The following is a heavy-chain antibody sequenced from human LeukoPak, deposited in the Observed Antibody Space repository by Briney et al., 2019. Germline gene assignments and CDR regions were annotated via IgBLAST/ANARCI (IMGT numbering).Heavy chain of an antibody. CDR1: EFTFSSYE. D-gene: IGHD6-19*01. V-gene: IGHV3-48*03. Sequence: GGSLRLSCAASEFTFSSYEMNWVRQAPGKGLEWVPYISSSGSTIYYADSVKGRFTISRDNAKNSLYLQMNSLRVEDTAVYYCARGPHPYTSGWYHFDYWGQGTLVTVSS. J-gene: IGHJ4*02. CDR2: ISSSGSTI. CDR3: ARGPHPYTSGWYHFDY.